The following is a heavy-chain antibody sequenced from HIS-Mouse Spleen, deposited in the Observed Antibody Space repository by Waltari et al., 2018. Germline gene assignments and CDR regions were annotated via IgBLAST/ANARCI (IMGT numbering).Heavy chain of an antibody. CDR1: GGSISSGGYY. D-gene: IGHD5-12*01. J-gene: IGHJ4*02. V-gene: IGHV4-31*03. CDR2: IYYSGST. CDR3: ARGKRGYSGYEPDY. Sequence: QVQLQESGPGLVKPSQTLSLTCTVSGGSISSGGYYWSWSRRHPGKGLEWIGYIYYSGSTYYNPSLKSRVTISVDTSKNQFSLKLSSVTAADTAVYYCARGKRGYSGYEPDYWGQGTLVTVSS.